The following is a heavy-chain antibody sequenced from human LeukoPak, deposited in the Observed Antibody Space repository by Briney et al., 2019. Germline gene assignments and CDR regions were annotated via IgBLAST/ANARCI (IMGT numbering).Heavy chain of an antibody. D-gene: IGHD3-3*02. Sequence: GGSLRLSCVASGFTVSNSYMTWVRQTPGKGLEWVAFISGGGMTLYADSVKGRFTMSRDYSKDTLHLQMNSLRVTDTAVYYCATHFCTSVTCYIDYWGRGPLVTVS. CDR1: GFTVSNSY. J-gene: IGHJ4*02. CDR2: ISGGGMT. V-gene: IGHV3-53*01. CDR3: ATHFCTSVTCYIDY.